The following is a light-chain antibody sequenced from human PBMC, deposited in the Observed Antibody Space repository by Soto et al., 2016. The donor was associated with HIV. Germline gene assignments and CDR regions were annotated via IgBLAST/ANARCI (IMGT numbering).Light chain of an antibody. CDR2: DES. CDR1: NVGSKS. V-gene: IGLV3-21*03. J-gene: IGLJ2*01. Sequence: SYVLTQPPSVSVAPGKTARITCGGDNVGSKSVHWHQQRPGQAPILVVFDESDRPSGIPDRFSGSKSGNTATLSINRVEAGDEADYYCQVWDRSSDHVVFG. CDR3: QVWDRSSDHVV.